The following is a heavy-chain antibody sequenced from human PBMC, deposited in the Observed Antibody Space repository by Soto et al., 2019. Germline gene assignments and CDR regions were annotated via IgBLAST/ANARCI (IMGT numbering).Heavy chain of an antibody. Sequence: PSETLSLTCTVSGGSVSSGSYYWSWIRQPPGKGLEWIGYIYYSGSTNYNPSLKSRVTISVDTSKNQFSLKLSSVTAADTAVYYCARSAQLEPLDYWGQGTLVTVS. CDR3: ARSAQLEPLDY. CDR2: IYYSGST. V-gene: IGHV4-61*01. D-gene: IGHD1-1*01. CDR1: GGSVSSGSYY. J-gene: IGHJ4*02.